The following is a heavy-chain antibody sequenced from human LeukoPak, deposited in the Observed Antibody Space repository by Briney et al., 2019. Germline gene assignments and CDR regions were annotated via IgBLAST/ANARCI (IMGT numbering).Heavy chain of an antibody. CDR3: AKDWGVGGGYRLWGPYYYYYGMDV. J-gene: IGHJ6*02. CDR1: GFTFSSYA. Sequence: PGPSLRLSCAASGFTFSSYAMSWVRQAPGKGLEWVSAISGSGGSTYYADCVKGRFTISRDNSKNTLYLQMNSLRAEDTAVYYCAKDWGVGGGYRLWGPYYYYYGMDVWGQGTTVTVSS. V-gene: IGHV3-23*01. D-gene: IGHD5-18*01. CDR2: ISGSGGST.